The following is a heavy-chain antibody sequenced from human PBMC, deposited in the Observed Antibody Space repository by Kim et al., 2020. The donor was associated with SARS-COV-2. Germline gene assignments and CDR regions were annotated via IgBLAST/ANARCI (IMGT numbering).Heavy chain of an antibody. D-gene: IGHD5-12*01. CDR3: ARGRYEGWFDP. CDR2: IGTAGDT. V-gene: IGHV3-13*04. J-gene: IGHJ5*02. Sequence: GGSLRLSCAASGFTFSSYDMHWVRQATGKGLEWVSAIGTAGDTYYPGSVKGRFTISRENAKNSLYLQMNSLRAGDTAVYYCARGRYEGWFDPWGQGTLVTVSS. CDR1: GFTFSSYD.